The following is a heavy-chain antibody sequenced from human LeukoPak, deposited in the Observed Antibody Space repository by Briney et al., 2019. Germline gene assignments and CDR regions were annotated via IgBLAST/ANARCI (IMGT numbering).Heavy chain of an antibody. J-gene: IGHJ5*02. CDR2: IYHTGST. CDR3: ARTGVEMATMGPRFDP. V-gene: IGHV4-30-2*01. D-gene: IGHD5-24*01. CDR1: GGSISSGGYS. Sequence: KSSETLSLTCAVSGGSISSGGYSWSWIRQPPGKGLEWIGYIYHTGSTYYNPSLKSRVTISVDRSKNQVSLKLNSVTAADTAVYYCARTGVEMATMGPRFDPWGQGTLVTVSS.